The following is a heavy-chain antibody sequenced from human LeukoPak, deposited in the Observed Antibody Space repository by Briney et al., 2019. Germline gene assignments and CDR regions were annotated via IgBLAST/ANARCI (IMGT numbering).Heavy chain of an antibody. CDR2: IYYSGSA. CDR1: GGSISSYY. D-gene: IGHD5-18*01. V-gene: IGHV4-59*01. J-gene: IGHJ4*02. CDR3: ARGGYSYGAYYFDY. Sequence: SETLSLTCTVSGGSISSYYWSWIRQPPGKGLEWIGYIYYSGSANYNPSLKSRVTISVDTSKNQFSLKLSSVTAADTAVYYCARGGYSYGAYYFDYWGQGTLVTVSS.